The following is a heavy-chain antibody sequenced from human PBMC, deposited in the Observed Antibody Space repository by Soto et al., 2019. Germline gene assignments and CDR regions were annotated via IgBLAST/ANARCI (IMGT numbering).Heavy chain of an antibody. J-gene: IGHJ3*02. V-gene: IGHV4-34*01. D-gene: IGHD1-7*01. Sequence: QVQLQQWGAGLLKPSETLSHTCAVYGGSFSGYYWSWIRQPPWKGLEWIGEINHSGSTNYNPSLKSRVTVTVDTSKNQCSLKLSSVTAADTAVYYCARGPTRLNWNYIWGAFDIWGQGTMVTVSS. CDR3: ARGPTRLNWNYIWGAFDI. CDR2: INHSGST. CDR1: GGSFSGYY.